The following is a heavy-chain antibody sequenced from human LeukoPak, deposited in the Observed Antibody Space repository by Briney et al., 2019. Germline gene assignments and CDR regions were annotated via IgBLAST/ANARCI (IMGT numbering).Heavy chain of an antibody. J-gene: IGHJ4*02. CDR3: ARDRGVRYCSGGSCYSDY. Sequence: PGGSLRLSCAASGFTVSSNYMSWVRQAPGKGLEWVSVIYSGGSTYYADSVKGRFTISRDNSKNTLYPQMNSLRAEDTAVYYCARDRGVRYCSGGSCYSDYWGQGTLVTVSS. D-gene: IGHD2-15*01. CDR2: IYSGGST. CDR1: GFTVSSNY. V-gene: IGHV3-66*01.